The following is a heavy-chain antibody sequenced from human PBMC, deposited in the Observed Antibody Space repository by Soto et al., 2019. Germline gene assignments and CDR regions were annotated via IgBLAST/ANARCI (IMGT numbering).Heavy chain of an antibody. CDR1: GYSISTGYH. J-gene: IGHJ4*02. Sequence: PSETLSLTCAVSGYSISTGYHWGWLRQPPGKGLEWIGNIFHSGTTYYNSSLKSRVTISVDTSKNQFSLKLSSVTAADTAVYYCARPTYDSIYYWGQAPLVTVSS. CDR3: ARPTYDSIYY. D-gene: IGHD3-22*01. V-gene: IGHV4-38-2*01. CDR2: IFHSGTT.